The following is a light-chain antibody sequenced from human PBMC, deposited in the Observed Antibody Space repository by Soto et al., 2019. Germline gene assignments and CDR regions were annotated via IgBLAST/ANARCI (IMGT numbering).Light chain of an antibody. CDR3: QQYNNWPPRYT. CDR2: GAS. V-gene: IGKV3-15*01. CDR1: QSVSSN. J-gene: IGKJ2*01. Sequence: ETVMTQSPATLSVSPGERATLSCRVSQSVSSNLAWYQQKPGQAPRLLIYGASTRATGIPARFSGSGSGTEFTLTISSLQSEDFAVYYCQQYNNWPPRYTFGQGTKLEIK.